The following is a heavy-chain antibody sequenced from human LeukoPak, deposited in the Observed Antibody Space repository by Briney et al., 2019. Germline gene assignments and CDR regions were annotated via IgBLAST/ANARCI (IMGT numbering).Heavy chain of an antibody. CDR3: ARGIMTPYYMDV. V-gene: IGHV3-21*01. D-gene: IGHD3-16*01. Sequence: GGSLRLSCAGSGFTFSSYSMSWVRQAPGKGLEWVSFISSSSSYIYYADSVKGRFTISRDNAKNSLNLQMNSLRAEDTAVYYCARGIMTPYYMDVWGKGTTVTVSS. CDR1: GFTFSSYS. J-gene: IGHJ6*03. CDR2: ISSSSSYI.